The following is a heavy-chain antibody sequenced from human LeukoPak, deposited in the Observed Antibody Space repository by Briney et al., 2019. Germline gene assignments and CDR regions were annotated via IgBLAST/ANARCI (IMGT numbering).Heavy chain of an antibody. Sequence: GGSLRLSCAASGFTFSNYRMNWVRQAPGKGLEWVSSISSSSSYIYYADSVKGRLTISRDNAKNSLYLQMNSLRAEDTAVYYCARDPNYYGSGNHDMDVWGQGTTVTVSS. CDR1: GFTFSNYR. CDR2: ISSSSSYI. D-gene: IGHD3-10*01. V-gene: IGHV3-21*01. J-gene: IGHJ6*02. CDR3: ARDPNYYGSGNHDMDV.